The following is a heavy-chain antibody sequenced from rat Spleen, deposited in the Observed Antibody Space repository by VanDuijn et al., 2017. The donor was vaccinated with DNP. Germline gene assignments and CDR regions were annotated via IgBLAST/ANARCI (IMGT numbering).Heavy chain of an antibody. Sequence: QVQVWESGPGLVQPSQTLSLTCTVSGFSLTNFGVSWVRQPPGKGLEWIGAVWSGGSTDLTPLLRSRLTITRDISKNQVFLKMNSLQTEDTAMYFCARFPPGYNSYRDWNFDFWGPGTMVTVSS. CDR2: VWSGGST. D-gene: IGHD1-2*01. V-gene: IGHV2-16*01. CDR1: GFSLTNFG. J-gene: IGHJ1*01. CDR3: ARFPPGYNSYRDWNFDF.